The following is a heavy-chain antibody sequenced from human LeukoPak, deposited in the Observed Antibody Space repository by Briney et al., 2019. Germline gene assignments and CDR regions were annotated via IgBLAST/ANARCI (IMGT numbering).Heavy chain of an antibody. CDR2: ISYDGSNN. Sequence: PGGSLRLSCAASGFTFSSYGMHWVRQAPGKGLEWVAVISYDGSNNYYADSVKGRFTISRDNSKNTLYLQMNSLRAEDTAVYYCANGYSPGYWGQGTLVTVSS. CDR1: GFTFSSYG. V-gene: IGHV3-30*18. D-gene: IGHD5-18*01. J-gene: IGHJ4*02. CDR3: ANGYSPGY.